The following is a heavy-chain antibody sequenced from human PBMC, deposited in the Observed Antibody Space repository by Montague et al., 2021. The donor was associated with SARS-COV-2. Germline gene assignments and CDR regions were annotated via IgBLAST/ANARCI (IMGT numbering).Heavy chain of an antibody. CDR1: GYSISSGYY. D-gene: IGHD3-3*01. J-gene: IGHJ4*02. CDR3: ARDVRYYDFWSGRAQTSPDY. V-gene: IGHV4-38-2*02. CDR2: IYHSGST. Sequence: SETLSLTCTVSGYSISSGYYWGWIRQPPGKGLEWIGSIYHSGSTYYNTSLKSRVTISVDTSKNQFSLKLSSVTAAATAVYYCARDVRYYDFWSGRAQTSPDYWGQGTLVTVSS.